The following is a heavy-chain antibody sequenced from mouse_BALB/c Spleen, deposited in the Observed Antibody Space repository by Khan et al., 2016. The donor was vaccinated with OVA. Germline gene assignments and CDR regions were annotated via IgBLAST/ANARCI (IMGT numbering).Heavy chain of an antibody. CDR3: VRDGAYHRNDGWFAY. CDR1: GYTFTSYT. CDR2: INPSNGYT. J-gene: IGHJ3*01. Sequence: QVQLQQSGAELARPGASVKMSCKASGYTFTSYTIHWIKLRPGQGLEWIGFINPSNGYTNYNQKFKDKATLTADKSSTTVYMQLSSLTSGDSAVYNCVRDGAYHRNDGWFAYWGQGTLVTVSA. V-gene: IGHV1-4*01. D-gene: IGHD2-14*01.